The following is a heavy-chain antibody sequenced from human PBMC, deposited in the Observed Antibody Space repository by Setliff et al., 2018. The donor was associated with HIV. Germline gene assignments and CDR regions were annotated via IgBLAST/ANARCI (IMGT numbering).Heavy chain of an antibody. V-gene: IGHV4-59*01. CDR2: IHYSEST. CDR3: ARGRDKYGPIDY. Sequence: SETLSLTCTVSGGSISSSYWTWTRQPPGKGLEWIGNIHYSESTNYNPSLKSRVTISVDTSRSQFSLKLSSVTAADTAVYYCARGRDKYGPIDYWGQGTLVTVSS. J-gene: IGHJ4*02. CDR1: GGSISSSY. D-gene: IGHD3-10*01.